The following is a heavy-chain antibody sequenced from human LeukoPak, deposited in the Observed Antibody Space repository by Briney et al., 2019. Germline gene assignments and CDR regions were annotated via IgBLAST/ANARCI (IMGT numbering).Heavy chain of an antibody. CDR1: GGTFSSYA. J-gene: IGHJ4*02. D-gene: IGHD1-26*01. CDR3: AAWEWELLTRNFDY. V-gene: IGHV1-69*05. CDR2: IIPIFCTA. Sequence: ASVKVSCKASGGTFSSYAISWVRHAPGQGLEWMGRIIPIFCTANYSQKFQGRGTITTDESTSPDYMELSSLISEDTAVYYCAAWEWELLTRNFDYWGQGTLVTVSS.